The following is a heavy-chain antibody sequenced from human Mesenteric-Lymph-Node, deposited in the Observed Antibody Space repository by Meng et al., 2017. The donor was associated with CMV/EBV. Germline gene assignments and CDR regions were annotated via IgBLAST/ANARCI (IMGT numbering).Heavy chain of an antibody. Sequence: SCKASGFTFSTYAMAWVRQAPGKGLEWVSSISSGSIYIYYADSLKGRFTVSRDNAKNSLYLQMNSLRVEDTAVYYCTRAYNWNPGDYWGQGTLVTVSS. V-gene: IGHV3-21*01. J-gene: IGHJ4*02. D-gene: IGHD1-1*01. CDR1: GFTFSTYA. CDR3: TRAYNWNPGDY. CDR2: ISSGSIYI.